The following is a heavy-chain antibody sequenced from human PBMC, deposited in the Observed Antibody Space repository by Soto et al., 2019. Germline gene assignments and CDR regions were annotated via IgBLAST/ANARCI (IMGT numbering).Heavy chain of an antibody. J-gene: IGHJ4*02. V-gene: IGHV1-3*01. CDR1: GYTFMSHV. CDR3: ARDSGIRGPSGDLDY. Sequence: QVPLAQSGAEVKEPGASVKVSCRASGYTFMSHVMHWVRQAPGQRLEWMGWVTGGNGDTKYSQNFQGRVTITRDTSATTAYMELSRLTSEDTAVYYCARDSGIRGPSGDLDYWGQGTLVTVSS. CDR2: VTGGNGDT. D-gene: IGHD1-20*01.